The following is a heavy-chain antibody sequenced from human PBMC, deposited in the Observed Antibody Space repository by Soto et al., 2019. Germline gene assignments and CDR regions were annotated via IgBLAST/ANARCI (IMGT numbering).Heavy chain of an antibody. CDR3: AREGGSSTYYPLELDF. V-gene: IGHV1-18*01. Sequence: ASVKVSCKASGYIFNHYGINWVRQAPGQGLEWVGWIAPFKGKTNSLQRLQDRISMTIDTSASTAYLEVRSLTSDDTGVYFCAREGGSSTYYPLELDFWGQGTLVTVS. D-gene: IGHD6-13*01. CDR2: IAPFKGKT. J-gene: IGHJ4*02. CDR1: GYIFNHYG.